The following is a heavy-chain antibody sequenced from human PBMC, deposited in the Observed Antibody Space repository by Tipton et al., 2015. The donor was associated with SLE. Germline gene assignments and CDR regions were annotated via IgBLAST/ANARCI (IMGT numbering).Heavy chain of an antibody. D-gene: IGHD3-10*01. V-gene: IGHV4-34*12. Sequence: LRLSCSVYGDSLSGQYWSWIRQPPGKGLEWIGEVFRGGSTNYSPSLESRVTITVDMSKNQFSLRLISVTAADTAVYYCARQRLRLLSPLDAWGQGTTVTVS. CDR1: GDSLSGQY. J-gene: IGHJ6*02. CDR2: VFRGGST. CDR3: ARQRLRLLSPLDA.